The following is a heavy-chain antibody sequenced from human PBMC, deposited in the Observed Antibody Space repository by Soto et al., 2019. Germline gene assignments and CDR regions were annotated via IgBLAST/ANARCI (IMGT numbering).Heavy chain of an antibody. CDR1: GFTFSAYA. J-gene: IGHJ4*02. V-gene: IGHV3-23*01. CDR2: ITGSASGSNT. D-gene: IGHD1-1*01. CDR3: ARGTMPTIRLGFDC. Sequence: EVQLLESGGGLVQPGESLTLSCAASGFTFSAYAVNWVRQAPGKGLEWVSTITGSASGSNTYYADSVKGRFTISRDNSRSTLYLQMDSLRAEDTAMYFCARGTMPTIRLGFDCWGQGTLVTVSS.